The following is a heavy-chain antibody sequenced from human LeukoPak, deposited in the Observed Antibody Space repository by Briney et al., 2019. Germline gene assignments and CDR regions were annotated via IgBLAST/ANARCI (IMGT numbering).Heavy chain of an antibody. V-gene: IGHV4-59*08. J-gene: IGHJ4*02. CDR1: SGSISTYY. Sequence: SETLSLTCTVSSGSISTYYWGWIRQPPGKGLEWIGYIYYSGSTYYNPSLKSRVTISVDTSKNQFSLKLSSVTAADTAVYYCARVARDSSSYYDWGTSPRYYFDYWGQGTLVTVSS. CDR3: ARVARDSSSYYDWGTSPRYYFDY. CDR2: IYYSGST. D-gene: IGHD3-22*01.